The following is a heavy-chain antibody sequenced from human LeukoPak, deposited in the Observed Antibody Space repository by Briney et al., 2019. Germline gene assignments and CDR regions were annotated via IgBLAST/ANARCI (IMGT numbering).Heavy chain of an antibody. CDR2: IYTSGST. D-gene: IGHD3-22*01. J-gene: IGHJ3*02. CDR3: ARGDYYDSSGYYYFFAFDI. CDR1: GGSISSGSYY. Sequence: SETLSLTCTVSGGSISSGSYYWSWIRQPAGKGLEWIGRIYTSGSTNYNPSLKSRVTISVDTSKNQFSLKLSSVTAADTAVYYCARGDYYDSSGYYYFFAFDIWGQGTMVTVSS. V-gene: IGHV4-61*02.